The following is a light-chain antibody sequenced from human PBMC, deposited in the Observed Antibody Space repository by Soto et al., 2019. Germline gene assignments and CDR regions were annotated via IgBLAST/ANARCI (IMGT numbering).Light chain of an antibody. CDR1: QSLLHSNGYNY. CDR3: VQPLQTPPYT. CDR2: LNS. Sequence: DMVMTRSPLSLPVTLGEPASISCRSSQSLLHSNGYNYLDWYLQKPGQSPQLLIYLNSNRASGVPDRFSGSGSGTDFTLKISRVEAEDVGIYYCVQPLQTPPYTFGQGTKLEIK. V-gene: IGKV2-28*01. J-gene: IGKJ2*01.